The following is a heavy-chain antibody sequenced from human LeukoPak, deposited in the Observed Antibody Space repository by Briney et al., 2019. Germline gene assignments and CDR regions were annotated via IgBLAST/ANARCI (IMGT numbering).Heavy chain of an antibody. V-gene: IGHV1-8*01. CDR2: MNPNSGNT. D-gene: IGHD2-21*01. J-gene: IGHJ6*03. CDR1: GYTFTSYD. CDR3: ARDCGGTIGGTKAYYYMDV. Sequence: ASVKVSCKASGYTFTSYDINWVRRATGQGLEWMGWMNPNSGNTGYAQKFQGRVTMTGNTSISTAYMELGSLRSEDTAVYYCARDCGGTIGGTKAYYYMDVWGKGTTVTVSS.